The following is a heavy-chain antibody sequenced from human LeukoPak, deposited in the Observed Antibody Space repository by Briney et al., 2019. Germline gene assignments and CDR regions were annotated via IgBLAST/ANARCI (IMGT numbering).Heavy chain of an antibody. J-gene: IGHJ5*02. CDR3: ARAKWFGNSSWGWFDP. Sequence: TSETLSLTCTVSGGSISSYYWSWIRQPPGKGLEWIGYIYYSGSTNYNPSLKSRVTISVDTSKNQFSLKMSSVTAADTAVYYCARAKWFGNSSWGWFDPWGQGTLVTVSS. D-gene: IGHD3-10*01. CDR2: IYYSGST. V-gene: IGHV4-59*08. CDR1: GGSISSYY.